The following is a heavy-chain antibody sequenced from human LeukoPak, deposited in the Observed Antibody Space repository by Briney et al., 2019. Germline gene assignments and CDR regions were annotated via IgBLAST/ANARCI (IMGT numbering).Heavy chain of an antibody. CDR3: ARDRDGYNSIDY. J-gene: IGHJ4*02. Sequence: GRSLRLSCAASGFTFSSYAMHWVRQAPGKGPEWVAVISYDGSNKYYADSVKGRFTISRDNSKNTLYLQMNSLRAEDTAVYYCARDRDGYNSIDYWGQGTLVTVSS. CDR2: ISYDGSNK. CDR1: GFTFSSYA. V-gene: IGHV3-30-3*01. D-gene: IGHD5-24*01.